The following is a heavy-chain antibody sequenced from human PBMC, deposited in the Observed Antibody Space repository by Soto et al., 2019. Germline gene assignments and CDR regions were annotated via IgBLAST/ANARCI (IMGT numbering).Heavy chain of an antibody. J-gene: IGHJ4*02. Sequence: QVQLVESGGGVVQPGRSLRLSCAASGFTFSSYGMHWVRQAPGKGLEWVAVIWYDGSNKYYADSVKGRFTISRDNSKNTLYLQMNSLRAEDTAVYYCARERYYGSGSYFDYWGQGTLVTVSS. CDR1: GFTFSSYG. V-gene: IGHV3-33*01. CDR3: ARERYYGSGSYFDY. CDR2: IWYDGSNK. D-gene: IGHD3-10*01.